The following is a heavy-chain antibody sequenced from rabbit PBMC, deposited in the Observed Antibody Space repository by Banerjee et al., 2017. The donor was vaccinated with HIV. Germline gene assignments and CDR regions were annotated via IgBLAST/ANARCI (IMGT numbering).Heavy chain of an antibody. CDR3: ARDLAGVIGWNFNF. D-gene: IGHD4-1*01. CDR2: IYAGGSGST. Sequence: GGDLVKPEGSLTLTCTASGFSFSSYWMCWVRQAPGKGLEWIGTIYAGGSGSTDYASWAKGRFTISKTSSTTVTLQMTSLTAADTATYFCARDLAGVIGWNFNFWGPGTLVTVS. J-gene: IGHJ4*01. CDR1: GFSFSSYW. V-gene: IGHV1S45*01.